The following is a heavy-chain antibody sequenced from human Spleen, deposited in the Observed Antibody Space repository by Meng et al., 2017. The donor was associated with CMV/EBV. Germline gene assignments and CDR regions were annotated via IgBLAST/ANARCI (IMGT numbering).Heavy chain of an antibody. CDR2: ISAYDGDT. CDR3: ARDLGYCSGTNCWFDTFDI. J-gene: IGHJ3*02. Sequence: ASVKVSCKASGSTFTAYAISWVRQAPGQGLEWMGWISAYDGDTNYAQTLQGRVTMTTDTSTSTAYMELRSLRSDDTAVYYCARDLGYCSGTNCWFDTFDIWGQGTMVTVSS. D-gene: IGHD2-2*01. CDR1: GSTFTAYA. V-gene: IGHV1-18*01.